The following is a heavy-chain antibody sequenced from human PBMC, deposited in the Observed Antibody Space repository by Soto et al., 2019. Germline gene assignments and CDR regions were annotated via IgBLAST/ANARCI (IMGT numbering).Heavy chain of an antibody. CDR3: ARDGYYYDSSGYSRYAFDI. CDR1: GGSISSGGYY. D-gene: IGHD3-22*01. V-gene: IGHV4-31*03. Sequence: PLETLSLTCTVSGGSISSGGYYWSWIRQHPGKGLEWIGYIYYSGSTYYNPSLKSRVTISVDTSKNQFSLKLSSVTAADTAVYYCARDGYYYDSSGYSRYAFDIWGQGTMVTV. CDR2: IYYSGST. J-gene: IGHJ3*02.